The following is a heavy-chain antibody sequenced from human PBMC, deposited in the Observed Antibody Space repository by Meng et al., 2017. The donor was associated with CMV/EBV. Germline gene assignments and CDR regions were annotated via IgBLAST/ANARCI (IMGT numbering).Heavy chain of an antibody. V-gene: IGHV4-39*07. D-gene: IGHD3-22*01. CDR1: GGSISSSSYY. J-gene: IGHJ3*02. Sequence: SETLSLTCTVSGGSISSSSYYWGWIRQPPGKGLEWIGSIYYSGSTYYNPSLKSRVTISVDMSKNQFSLKLSSVTAADTAVYYCARLDVPPYYYDSSGRGAFDIWGQGTMVTVSS. CDR2: IYYSGST. CDR3: ARLDVPPYYYDSSGRGAFDI.